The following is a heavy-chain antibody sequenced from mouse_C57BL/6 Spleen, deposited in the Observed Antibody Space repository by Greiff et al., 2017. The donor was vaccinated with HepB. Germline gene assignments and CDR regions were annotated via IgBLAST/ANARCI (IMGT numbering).Heavy chain of an antibody. Sequence: QVQLQQSGAELARPGASVKMSCKASGYTFTSYTMHWVKQRPGQGLEWIGYINPSSGYTKYNQKVKDKATLTADKSSSTAYMQLSSLTSEDSAVYYCAIDSYFDYWGQGTTLTVSS. V-gene: IGHV1-4*01. J-gene: IGHJ2*01. CDR3: AIDSYFDY. CDR1: GYTFTSYT. CDR2: INPSSGYT.